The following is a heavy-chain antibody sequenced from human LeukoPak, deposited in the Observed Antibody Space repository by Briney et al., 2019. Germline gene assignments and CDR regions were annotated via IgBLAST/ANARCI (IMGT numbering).Heavy chain of an antibody. CDR1: GFTFSSYS. D-gene: IGHD3-10*01. Sequence: GGSLRLSCAASGFTFSSYSMNWVRQAPGKGLEWVSYISSSSSTIYYADSVKGRFTISRDNAKNSLYLQMNSLRAEDTAVYYCASETARGYYYYMDVWGKGTTVTVSS. CDR3: ASETARGYYYYMDV. V-gene: IGHV3-48*04. J-gene: IGHJ6*03. CDR2: ISSSSSTI.